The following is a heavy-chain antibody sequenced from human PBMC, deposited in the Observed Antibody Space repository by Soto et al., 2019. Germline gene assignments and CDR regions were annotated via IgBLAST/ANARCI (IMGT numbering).Heavy chain of an antibody. CDR3: ARAYQGVVVVADTYNWFDP. CDR2: IIPIFGTA. Sequence: QVQLVQSGAEVKKPGSSVKVSCKASGGTFSSYAISWVRHAPGPGLEWMGGIIPIFGTANYAQKFQGRVTITAVETTSTADTERSSRRYEGKAVYYCARAYQGVVVVADTYNWFDPWGKGTLVTVSS. J-gene: IGHJ5*02. D-gene: IGHD2-15*01. CDR1: GGTFSSYA. V-gene: IGHV1-69*19.